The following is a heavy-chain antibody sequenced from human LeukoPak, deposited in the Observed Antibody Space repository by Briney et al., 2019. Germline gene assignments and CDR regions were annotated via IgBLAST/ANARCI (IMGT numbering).Heavy chain of an antibody. D-gene: IGHD3-3*01. CDR1: GGTFSSYA. CDR2: IIPIFGTA. Sequence: ASVKVSCKASGGTFSSYAISWVRQAPGQGLEWMGGIIPIFGTANYAQKFQGRVTITTDESTSTAYMELSSLRSEDTAVYYCARVGSCFTIFGVALGWFDPWGQGTLVTVSS. J-gene: IGHJ5*02. V-gene: IGHV1-69*05. CDR3: ARVGSCFTIFGVALGWFDP.